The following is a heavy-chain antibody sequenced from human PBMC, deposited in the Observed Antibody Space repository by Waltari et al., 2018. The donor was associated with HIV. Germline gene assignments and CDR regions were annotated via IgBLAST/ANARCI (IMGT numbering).Heavy chain of an antibody. CDR2: LNAGKGNR. J-gene: IGHJ5*02. Sequence: QVQLVQPGAEVKKPGASVKVSCKASGYTFTSYAMHWVRQAPGQWLEWMGWLNAGKGNREYSQKFQGRVTSTRDTAASRAYMELSSRRSEDTAVYYCARDLFSVAGGINWFDPWGQGTLVTVSS. CDR1: GYTFTSYA. V-gene: IGHV1-3*01. CDR3: ARDLFSVAGGINWFDP. D-gene: IGHD6-19*01.